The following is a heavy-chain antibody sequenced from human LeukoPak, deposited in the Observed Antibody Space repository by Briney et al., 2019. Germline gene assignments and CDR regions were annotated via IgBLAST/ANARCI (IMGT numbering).Heavy chain of an antibody. Sequence: PSETLSLTCTVSGGSISSGGYYWSWIRQHPGKGPEWIGYIYYSGSTYYNPSLKSRVTISVDTSKNQFSLKLSSVTAADTAVYYCARDGPMMGAFDIWGQGTMVTVSS. V-gene: IGHV4-31*03. CDR3: ARDGPMMGAFDI. CDR1: GGSISSGGYY. CDR2: IYYSGST. D-gene: IGHD3-22*01. J-gene: IGHJ3*02.